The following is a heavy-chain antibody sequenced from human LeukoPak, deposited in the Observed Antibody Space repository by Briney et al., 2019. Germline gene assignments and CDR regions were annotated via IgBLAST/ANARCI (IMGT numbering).Heavy chain of an antibody. J-gene: IGHJ6*03. CDR2: INQSGST. CDR3: AAGCSSTSCYWYYYTDV. D-gene: IGHD2-2*01. V-gene: IGHV4-34*01. CDR1: GGSFSGYY. Sequence: SETLSLTCAVYGGSFSGYYWNWIRQPPGKGLEWIGEINQSGSTNYNPSLKSRVTISVDTSKKQFSLKLSPVTAADTAVYYCAAGCSSTSCYWYYYTDVWGKGTTVAVSS.